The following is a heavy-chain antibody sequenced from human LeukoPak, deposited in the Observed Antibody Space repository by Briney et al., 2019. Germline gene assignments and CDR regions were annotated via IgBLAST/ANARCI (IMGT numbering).Heavy chain of an antibody. Sequence: PGGSLRLSCAASGFTFSSYEMNWVRQAPGKGLEWVSAISGSGGSTYYADSVKGRFTISRDNSKNTLYLQMNSLRAEDTAVYYCAKFKGSVVPAAIFDYWGQGTLVTVSS. D-gene: IGHD2-2*01. CDR1: GFTFSSYE. J-gene: IGHJ4*02. V-gene: IGHV3-23*01. CDR2: ISGSGGST. CDR3: AKFKGSVVPAAIFDY.